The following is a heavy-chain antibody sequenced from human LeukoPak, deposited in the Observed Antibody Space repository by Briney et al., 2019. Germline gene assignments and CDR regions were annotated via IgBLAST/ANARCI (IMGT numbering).Heavy chain of an antibody. CDR1: GGTLSSYA. CDR2: ILPIFGTA. CDR3: ARGLTIAAAGEGNWFDP. D-gene: IGHD6-13*01. J-gene: IGHJ5*02. V-gene: IGHV1-69*13. Sequence: SVKVSCKASGGTLSSYAISWVRPPPGQGLEWMGGILPIFGTANYAQKLQGRVTITADESTSTAYMELSSLRSEDTAVYYCARGLTIAAAGEGNWFDPWGQGTLVTVSS.